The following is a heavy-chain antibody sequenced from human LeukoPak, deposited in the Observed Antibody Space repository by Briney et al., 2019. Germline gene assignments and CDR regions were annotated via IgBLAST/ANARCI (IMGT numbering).Heavy chain of an antibody. J-gene: IGHJ5*02. CDR3: ARDFGRGSGSPYH. D-gene: IGHD3-10*01. Sequence: PGGSLRLSCAASGFTVSSNYMSWVRQAPGKGLEWVSVIYSGGSTYYADSVKGRFTISRDNSKNTLYLQMNSLRAEDTAVYYCARDFGRGSGSPYHWGQGTLVTVSS. CDR2: IYSGGST. V-gene: IGHV3-53*01. CDR1: GFTVSSNY.